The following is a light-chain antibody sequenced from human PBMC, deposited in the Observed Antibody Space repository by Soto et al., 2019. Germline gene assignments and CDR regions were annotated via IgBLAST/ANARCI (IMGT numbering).Light chain of an antibody. CDR2: DVR. V-gene: IGLV2-11*01. Sequence: QSALTQPLSVSGSPGQSVTISCTGTSSDVGAYNYVSWYQQHPGKAPKLVISDVRKRPSGVPDRFSGSKSGNTASLTISGLQSEDGADYYCCSYAGSFLKVFGTGTKVTVL. J-gene: IGLJ1*01. CDR1: SSDVGAYNY. CDR3: CSYAGSFLKV.